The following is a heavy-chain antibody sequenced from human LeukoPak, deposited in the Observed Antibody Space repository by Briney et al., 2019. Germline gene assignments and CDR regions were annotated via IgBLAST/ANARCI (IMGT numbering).Heavy chain of an antibody. D-gene: IGHD5-24*01. V-gene: IGHV3-21*01. CDR2: IRSSSAYI. J-gene: IGHJ3*02. CDR3: ARDGGWLQNDVFDM. Sequence: PGGSLRLSCVASGFTFSDYTMSWFRQAPGKGLEWISSIRSSSAYIYYADSVKGRFTISRDNAKNSLYLQMNSLRDEDSAVYYCARDGGWLQNDVFDMWGQGTLVTVSS. CDR1: GFTFSDYT.